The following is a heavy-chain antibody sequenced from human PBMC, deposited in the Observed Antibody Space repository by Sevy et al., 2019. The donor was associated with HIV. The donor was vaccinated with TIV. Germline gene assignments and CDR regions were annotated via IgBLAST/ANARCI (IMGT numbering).Heavy chain of an antibody. CDR2: IYYSGST. CDR3: ARGVVVVTSPNYYYYCGMDV. Sequence: SETLSLTCTVSGGSVSSGSYYWSWIRQPPGKGLEWIGYIYYSGSTNYNPSLKSRVTISVDTSKNQFSLKLSSVTAADTAVYYCARGVVVVTSPNYYYYCGMDVWGQGTTVTVSS. V-gene: IGHV4-61*01. D-gene: IGHD2-2*01. J-gene: IGHJ6*02. CDR1: GGSVSSGSYY.